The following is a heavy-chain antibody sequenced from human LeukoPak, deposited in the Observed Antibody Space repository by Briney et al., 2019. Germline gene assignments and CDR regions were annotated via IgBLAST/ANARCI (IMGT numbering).Heavy chain of an antibody. CDR3: ASTVVPAAIGWFDP. CDR2: IYYSGST. J-gene: IGHJ5*02. Sequence: PSETLSLTCTVSGGSVSSGSYYWSWIRQPPGKGLEWIGYIYYSGSTNYNPSLKSRVTISVDTSKNQFSLKLSSVTAADTAVYYCASTVVPAAIGWFDPWGQGTLVTVSS. D-gene: IGHD2-2*02. V-gene: IGHV4-61*01. CDR1: GGSVSSGSYY.